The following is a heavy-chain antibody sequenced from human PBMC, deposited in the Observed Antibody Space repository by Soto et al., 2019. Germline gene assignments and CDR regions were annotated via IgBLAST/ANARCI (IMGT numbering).Heavy chain of an antibody. CDR3: ALINQERVYGDLVYY. D-gene: IGHD4-17*01. CDR1: GFSLSTSGMC. V-gene: IGHV2-70*11. Sequence: SGPTLVNPTQTLTLTCTFSGFSLSTSGMCVSWIRQPPGKALEWLARIDWDDDKYYSTSLKTRLTISKDTSKNQVVLTMTNMDPVDTATYYCALINQERVYGDLVYYWGQGTLVPVSS. CDR2: IDWDDDK. J-gene: IGHJ4*02.